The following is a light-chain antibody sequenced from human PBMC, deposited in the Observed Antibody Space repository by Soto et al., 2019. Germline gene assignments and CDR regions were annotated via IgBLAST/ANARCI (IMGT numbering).Light chain of an antibody. CDR2: GAS. V-gene: IGKV3-20*01. CDR1: QSVSRSY. CDR3: QQYGSSIT. J-gene: IGKJ5*01. Sequence: IALTQSPGTLSLSPGKRSTLSCRASQSVSRSYLACYQQKPGQAPRLLIYGASSSATGIPDRFSGSGSGTDFTLTINRLEPEDFAVYYCQQYGSSITFGQGTRLEIK.